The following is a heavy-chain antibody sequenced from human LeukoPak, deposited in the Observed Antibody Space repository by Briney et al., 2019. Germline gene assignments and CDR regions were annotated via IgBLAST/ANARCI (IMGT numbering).Heavy chain of an antibody. CDR1: GFTFSSCA. Sequence: GGSLRLSCAASGFTFSSCAMSWVRQAPGKGLEWVSAISGSGGSTYYADSVKGRFTISRDNSKNTLYLQMNSLRAEDTAVYYCAKALNYDFWSGYPNTGYYFDYWGQGTLVTVSS. J-gene: IGHJ4*02. CDR3: AKALNYDFWSGYPNTGYYFDY. V-gene: IGHV3-23*01. D-gene: IGHD3-3*01. CDR2: ISGSGGST.